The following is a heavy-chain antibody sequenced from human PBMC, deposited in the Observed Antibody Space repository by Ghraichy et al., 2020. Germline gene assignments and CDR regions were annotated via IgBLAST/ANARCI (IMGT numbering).Heavy chain of an antibody. Sequence: ASVTVSCKASGYTFTRYYMHWVRQAPGQGLEWMGIINPSGGSTSYAQKFQGRVTMTRDMSTSTVYMELSSLRSEDTAVYYCARQEGYGGNEGVGMDVWGQGTTVTVSS. CDR1: GYTFTRYY. J-gene: IGHJ6*02. D-gene: IGHD4-23*01. CDR2: INPSGGST. CDR3: ARQEGYGGNEGVGMDV. V-gene: IGHV1-46*01.